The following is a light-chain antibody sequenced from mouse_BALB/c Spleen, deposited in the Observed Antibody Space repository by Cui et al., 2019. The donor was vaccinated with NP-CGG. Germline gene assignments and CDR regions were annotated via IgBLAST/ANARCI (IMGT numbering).Light chain of an antibody. CDR2: GTN. J-gene: IGLJ1*01. Sequence: QAVVTQEPAPTTSPGETVTLTCRSSTGAVTTSNYANWVQEKPDHLFTGLIGGTNNRVPGVPARFSGSLIGDKAALTITGAQIEDEATYFCALWYSNHWVFGGGTKLTVL. CDR3: ALWYSNHWV. CDR1: TGAVTTSNY. V-gene: IGLV1*01.